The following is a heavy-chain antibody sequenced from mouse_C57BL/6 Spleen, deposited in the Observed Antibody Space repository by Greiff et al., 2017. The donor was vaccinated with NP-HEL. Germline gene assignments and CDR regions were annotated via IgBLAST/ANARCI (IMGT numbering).Heavy chain of an antibody. J-gene: IGHJ4*01. V-gene: IGHV14-1*01. D-gene: IGHD3-2*02. Sequence: VHVKQSGAELVRPGASVKLSCTASGFNITDYYMHWVKQRPEQGLEWIGRIDPEDGDTEYAPKFQGKATMTADTSSNTAYLQLSSLTSEDTAVYYCTTAQAEAMDYWGQGTSVTVSS. CDR2: IDPEDGDT. CDR3: TTAQAEAMDY. CDR1: GFNITDYY.